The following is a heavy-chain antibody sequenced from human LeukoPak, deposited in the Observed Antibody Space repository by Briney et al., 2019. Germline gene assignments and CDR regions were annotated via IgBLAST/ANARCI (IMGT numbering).Heavy chain of an antibody. J-gene: IGHJ4*02. Sequence: ASVKVSCKASGYDFSRYDINWVRLAPGQGLEWMGWMNPNNGDTDYAQKLQGRVTMTTDTSTSTAYMELRSLRSDDTAVYYCARDEDSSSWYGGGFDYWGQGTLVTVSS. D-gene: IGHD6-13*01. CDR3: ARDEDSSSWYGGGFDY. CDR1: GYDFSRYD. CDR2: MNPNNGDT. V-gene: IGHV1-18*01.